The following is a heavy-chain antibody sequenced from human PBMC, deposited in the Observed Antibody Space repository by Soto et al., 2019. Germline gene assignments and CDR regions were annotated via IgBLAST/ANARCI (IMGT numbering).Heavy chain of an antibody. J-gene: IGHJ4*02. Sequence: KTSETLSLTCTVPGGSVNTAPYHWSWIRQSPRNGLEWIGNIYYTGSTNYNPSFESRVAISLDTSNNQFSLRLTSLTAADTAVYFCARDHHSYYDTSGYYPYFDFWGQGTLVTVSS. CDR3: ARDHHSYYDTSGYYPYFDF. CDR1: GGSVNTAPYH. D-gene: IGHD3-22*01. V-gene: IGHV4-61*01. CDR2: IYYTGST.